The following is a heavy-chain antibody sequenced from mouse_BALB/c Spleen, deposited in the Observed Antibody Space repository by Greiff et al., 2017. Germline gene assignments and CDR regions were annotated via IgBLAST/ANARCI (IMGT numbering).Heavy chain of an antibody. V-gene: IGHV5-17*02. CDR1: GFTFSSFG. CDR3: ARCGYDYDVPFDY. D-gene: IGHD2-4*01. CDR2: ISSGSSTI. Sequence: EVKLVESGGGLVQPGGSRKLSCAASGFTFSSFGMHWVRQAPEKGLEWVAYISSGSSTIYYADTVKGRFTISRDNPKNTLFLQMTSLRSEDTAMYYCARCGYDYDVPFDYWGQGTTLTVSS. J-gene: IGHJ2*01.